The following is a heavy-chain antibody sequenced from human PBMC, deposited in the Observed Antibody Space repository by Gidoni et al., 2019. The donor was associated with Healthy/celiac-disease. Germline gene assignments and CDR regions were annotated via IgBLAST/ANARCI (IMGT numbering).Heavy chain of an antibody. D-gene: IGHD3-9*01. CDR3: AKDTADYDILTGYYGMDV. V-gene: IGHV3-9*01. CDR1: GFTFDDYA. J-gene: IGHJ6*02. Sequence: EVQLVESGGGLVQPGRSLRLSCAASGFTFDDYALHWVRQAPGTGLEWVSGISWNSGSIGYADSVKGRFTISRDNAKNSLYLQMNSLRAEDTALYYCAKDTADYDILTGYYGMDVWGQGTTVTVSS. CDR2: ISWNSGSI.